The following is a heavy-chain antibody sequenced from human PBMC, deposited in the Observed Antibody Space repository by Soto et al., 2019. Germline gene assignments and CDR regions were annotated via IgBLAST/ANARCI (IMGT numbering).Heavy chain of an antibody. CDR1: GYTFTSYG. V-gene: IGHV1-18*01. CDR2: ISTDKGKT. Sequence: QVQLVQSGPEVKKPGASVKVSCKTSGYTFTSYGISWVRQAPGQGLELMGWISTDKGKTSYAQKFQGRVTMTTDTSTSTGYLELRSLRSDDTAVYYCATRSPAFDYWGQGTLVTVSS. CDR3: ATRSPAFDY. J-gene: IGHJ4*02.